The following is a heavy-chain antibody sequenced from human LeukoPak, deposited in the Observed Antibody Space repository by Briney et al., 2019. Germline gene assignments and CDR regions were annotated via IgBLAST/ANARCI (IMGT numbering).Heavy chain of an antibody. J-gene: IGHJ5*02. CDR3: ASGDYLWFDP. CDR2: IYTSGST. CDR1: GGSISSGSYY. Sequence: SSETLSLTCTVSGGSISSGSYYWSWIRQPAGKGLEWIGRIYTSGSTNYNPSLKSRVTISVDTSKNQFSLKLSSVTAADTAVYYCASGDYLWFDPWGQGTLVTVSS. V-gene: IGHV4-61*02. D-gene: IGHD4-17*01.